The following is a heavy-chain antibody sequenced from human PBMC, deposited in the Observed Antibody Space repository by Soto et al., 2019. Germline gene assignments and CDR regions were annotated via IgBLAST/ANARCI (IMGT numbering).Heavy chain of an antibody. Sequence: EVQLVESGGALVQPGGSLTLSCAASGFAFFSHVMSWVRQAPGKGLEWVSTVKTTGDTKFYAGPVKGRFTASRDDSKSTLFLHMYSLRVEDTATYYCTKDVTGDVGADYWGQGTPVTVSS. V-gene: IGHV3-23*04. J-gene: IGHJ4*02. CDR2: VKTTGDTK. CDR1: GFAFFSHV. CDR3: TKDVTGDVGADY. D-gene: IGHD2-21*02.